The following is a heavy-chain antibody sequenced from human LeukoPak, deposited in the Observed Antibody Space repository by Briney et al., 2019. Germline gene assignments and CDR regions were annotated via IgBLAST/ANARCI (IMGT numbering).Heavy chain of an antibody. CDR2: XXAYNGNT. CDR3: ARDPSNSGYDYLYYFDY. CDR1: GYTFTSFG. Sequence: ASVKVSCKASGYTFTSFGISWXRQAPGQGLXXXXXXXAYNGNTIYAQMLQGRVTMTTDTSTSTAYMELRSLRSDDTAVYYCARDPSNSGYDYLYYFDYWGQGTLVTVSS. D-gene: IGHD5-12*01. V-gene: IGHV1-18*01. J-gene: IGHJ4*02.